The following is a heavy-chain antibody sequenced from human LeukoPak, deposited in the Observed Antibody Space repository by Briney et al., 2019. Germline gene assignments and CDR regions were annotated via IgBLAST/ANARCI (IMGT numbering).Heavy chain of an antibody. Sequence: GGSLRLSCAASGFTFSDYYMSWVRQAPGKGLEWVSVIYSGGSTYYADSVKGRFTISRDNSKNTLYLQMNSLRAEDTAVYYCASIEYYYDSSGLFYWGQGTLVTVSS. CDR1: GFTFSDYY. V-gene: IGHV3-66*01. CDR3: ASIEYYYDSSGLFY. CDR2: IYSGGST. J-gene: IGHJ4*02. D-gene: IGHD3-22*01.